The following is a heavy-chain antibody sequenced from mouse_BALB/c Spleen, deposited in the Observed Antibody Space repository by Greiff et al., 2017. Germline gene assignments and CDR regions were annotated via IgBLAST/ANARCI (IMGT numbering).Heavy chain of an antibody. CDR2: ISYDGSN. J-gene: IGHJ4*01. D-gene: IGHD1-2*01. CDR1: GYSITSGYY. V-gene: IGHV3-6*02. Sequence: VQLQQSGPGLVKPSQSLSLTCSVTGYSITSGYYWNWIRQFPGNKLEWMGYISYDGSNNYNPSLKNRISITRDTSKNQFFLKLNSVTTEDTATYYCARGVPPLLRLPDYYAMDYWGQGTSVTVSS. CDR3: ARGVPPLLRLPDYYAMDY.